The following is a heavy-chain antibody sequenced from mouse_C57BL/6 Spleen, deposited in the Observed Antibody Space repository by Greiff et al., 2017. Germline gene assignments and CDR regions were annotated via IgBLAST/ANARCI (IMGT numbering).Heavy chain of an antibody. CDR2: ISYDGSN. J-gene: IGHJ3*01. D-gene: IGHD1-1*01. CDR3: ARGENYYGSSYWPWFAY. V-gene: IGHV3-6*01. Sequence: VQLQQSGPGLVKPSQSLSLTCSVTGYSITSGYYWNWIRQFPGNKLEWMGYISYDGSNNYNPSLKNRISITRDTSKNQFFLKLNSVTTEDTATYDCARGENYYGSSYWPWFAYWGQGTLVTVSA. CDR1: GYSITSGYY.